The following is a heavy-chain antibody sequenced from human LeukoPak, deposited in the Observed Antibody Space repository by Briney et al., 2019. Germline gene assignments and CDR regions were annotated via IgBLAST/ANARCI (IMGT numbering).Heavy chain of an antibody. V-gene: IGHV1-69*13. CDR2: IIPIFGTA. J-gene: IGHJ4*02. CDR3: ARYLRYPRYYFDY. D-gene: IGHD1-26*01. CDR1: GGTFSSYA. Sequence: SVTVSCKASGGTFSSYAISWVRQAPGQGLEWMGGIIPIFGTANYAQKFQGRVTITADESTSTAYMELSSLRSEDTAVYYCARYLRYPRYYFDYWGQGTLVTVSS.